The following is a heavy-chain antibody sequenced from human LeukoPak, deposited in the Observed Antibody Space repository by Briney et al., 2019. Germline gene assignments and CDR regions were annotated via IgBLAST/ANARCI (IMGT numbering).Heavy chain of an antibody. V-gene: IGHV4-39*01. Sequence: PSETLSLTCTVSGGSISSTTYYWGWVRQPPGKGLEWIGSVDYSGSTYYNPSLKSRVTISVDTSTNHFSLTLTSVTAADTAVFYCARHVYDSVARTLNWFDPWGQGTLVTVSS. CDR1: GGSISSTTYY. CDR3: ARHVYDSVARTLNWFDP. J-gene: IGHJ5*02. CDR2: VDYSGST. D-gene: IGHD2-15*01.